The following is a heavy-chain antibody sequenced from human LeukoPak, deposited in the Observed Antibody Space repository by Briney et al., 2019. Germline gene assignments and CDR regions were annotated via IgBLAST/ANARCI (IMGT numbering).Heavy chain of an antibody. Sequence: GGSLRLSCAASGFTFSSYAMSWVRQAPGKGLEWVSAISGSGVSTYYADSVKGRFTISRDNSKNTLYLQMNSLRAEDTAVYYCARPRSVYGYYYYMDVWGKGTTVTVSS. J-gene: IGHJ6*03. CDR2: ISGSGVST. CDR1: GFTFSSYA. D-gene: IGHD5/OR15-5a*01. CDR3: ARPRSVYGYYYYMDV. V-gene: IGHV3-23*01.